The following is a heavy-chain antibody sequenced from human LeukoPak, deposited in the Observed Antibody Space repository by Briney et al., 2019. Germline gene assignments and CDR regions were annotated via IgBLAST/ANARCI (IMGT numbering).Heavy chain of an antibody. CDR1: GFTFSSYG. J-gene: IGHJ4*02. D-gene: IGHD2-15*01. CDR2: ISYDGSNK. CDR3: AKDRGYCSGGSCYPGYYFDY. Sequence: GGSLRLSCAASGFTFSSYGMHCVRQAPGKGLEWVAVISYDGSNKYYADSVKGRFTISRDSSKNTLYLQMNSLRAEDTAVYYCAKDRGYCSGGSCYPGYYFDYWGQGTLVTVSS. V-gene: IGHV3-30*18.